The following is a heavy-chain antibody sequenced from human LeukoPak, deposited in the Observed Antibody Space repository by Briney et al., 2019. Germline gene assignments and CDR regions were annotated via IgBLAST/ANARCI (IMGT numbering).Heavy chain of an antibody. CDR3: ARVTGGSGSYYSPLHYYFGY. CDR2: IYYSGST. D-gene: IGHD3-10*01. J-gene: IGHJ4*02. CDR1: GASLIGYY. Sequence: SETLSLTCGVSGASLIGYYWSWIRQPPGKGLEWIGYIYYSGSTYYNPSLKSRVTISVDTSKNQFSLKLSSVTAADTAVYYCARVTGGSGSYYSPLHYYFGYWGQGTLVTVSS. V-gene: IGHV4-30-4*01.